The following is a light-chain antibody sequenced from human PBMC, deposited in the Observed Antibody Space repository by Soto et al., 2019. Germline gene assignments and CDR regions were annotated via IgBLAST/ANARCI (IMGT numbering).Light chain of an antibody. CDR2: GAS. CDR3: QQYEKWPPSIT. J-gene: IGKJ5*01. Sequence: DIVMTQSPATLSVAPGERVTFSCRASQGVSRKLAWYQHKPGQAPRLLISGASTGATGIPARFSGGGSGTEFTLTISSLQSEDFALYFCQQYEKWPPSITFGQGTRLEIK. V-gene: IGKV3-15*01. CDR1: QGVSRK.